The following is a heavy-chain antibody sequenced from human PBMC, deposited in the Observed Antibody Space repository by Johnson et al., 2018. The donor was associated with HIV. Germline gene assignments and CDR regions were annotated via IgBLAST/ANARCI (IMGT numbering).Heavy chain of an antibody. D-gene: IGHD2-15*01. J-gene: IGHJ3*02. Sequence: QVQLVESGGGVVQPGRSLRLSCAASGFTFSSYAMHWVRQAPGKGLEWVAVIWYDGSNKYYADSVKGRFTISRDNSKNTLYLQMNSLRAEDTAVYYCAREGRGAPHDAFDIWGQGTMVTVSS. CDR1: GFTFSSYA. CDR3: AREGRGAPHDAFDI. CDR2: IWYDGSNK. V-gene: IGHV3-30*04.